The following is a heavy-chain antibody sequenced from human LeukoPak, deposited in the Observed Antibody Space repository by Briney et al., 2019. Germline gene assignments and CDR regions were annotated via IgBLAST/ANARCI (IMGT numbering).Heavy chain of an antibody. CDR3: AGQRIYYYDSSAPFDY. Sequence: GASVKVSCKASGYTFTSYGISWVRQAPGQGLEWMGWISAYNGNTNYAQKLQGRVTMTRDTSTSTVYMELNSLRSEDTAVYYCAGQRIYYYDSSAPFDYWGQGTLVTVSS. V-gene: IGHV1-18*01. J-gene: IGHJ4*02. D-gene: IGHD3-22*01. CDR2: ISAYNGNT. CDR1: GYTFTSYG.